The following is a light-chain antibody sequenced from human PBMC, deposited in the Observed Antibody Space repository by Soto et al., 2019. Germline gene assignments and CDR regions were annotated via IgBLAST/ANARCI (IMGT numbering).Light chain of an antibody. CDR3: QQTRSYPST. J-gene: IGKJ4*01. Sequence: IQLPQSPSSLSASIGDRVTITSRASQDINSYLAWYQQKPGKAPNLLIYEASILQRGVPSRFSGSNSGTDFTLTISSLQAEDFATYYCQQTRSYPSTFGGGTKVDIK. CDR2: EAS. CDR1: QDINSY. V-gene: IGKV1-9*01.